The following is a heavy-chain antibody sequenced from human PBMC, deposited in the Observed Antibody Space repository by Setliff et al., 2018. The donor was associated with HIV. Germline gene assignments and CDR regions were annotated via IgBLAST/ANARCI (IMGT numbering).Heavy chain of an antibody. D-gene: IGHD3-10*01. CDR1: GYSFNTYG. J-gene: IGHJ3*02. CDR2: ISAYNGKT. V-gene: IGHV1-18*01. CDR3: ARDWNYFASGSNPFDI. Sequence: ASVKVSCKTSGYSFNTYGIGWMRQAPGQGLEWMGWISAYNGKTNLAQRFQGRLTVTTDSSTSTAYMELRSLRSDDSAVYFCARDWNYFASGSNPFDIWGQVTMVTVSS.